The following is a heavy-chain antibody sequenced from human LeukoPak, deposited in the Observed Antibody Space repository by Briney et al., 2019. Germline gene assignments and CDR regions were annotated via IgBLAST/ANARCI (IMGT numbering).Heavy chain of an antibody. CDR2: ISGSGGST. V-gene: IGHV3-23*01. CDR3: AKKLFGGVISDAFDI. D-gene: IGHD3-16*01. Sequence: GGSLRLSCAASGFIFSSYSMSWVRQAPGKGLEWVSAISGSGGSTYYADSVKGRFTISRDNSKNTLYLQMNSLRAEDTAVYYCAKKLFGGVISDAFDIWGQGTMVTVSS. J-gene: IGHJ3*02. CDR1: GFIFSSYS.